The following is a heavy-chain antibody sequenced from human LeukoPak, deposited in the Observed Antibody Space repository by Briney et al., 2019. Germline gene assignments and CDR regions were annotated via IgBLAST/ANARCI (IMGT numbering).Heavy chain of an antibody. J-gene: IGHJ3*02. D-gene: IGHD4-23*01. V-gene: IGHV3-30*18. CDR3: AKDYGGNGSGAFDI. Sequence: GGSLRLSCAASGFPFSSYGMHWVRQAPGKGLEWVAVISTDGNDKYYSDSVKGRFTISRDNSKNTVYLQMNSLRAEDTAVYYCAKDYGGNGSGAFDIWGQGTMVTVSS. CDR1: GFPFSSYG. CDR2: ISTDGNDK.